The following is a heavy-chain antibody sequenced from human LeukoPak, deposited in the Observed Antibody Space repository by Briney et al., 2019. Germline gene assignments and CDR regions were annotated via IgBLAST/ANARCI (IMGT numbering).Heavy chain of an antibody. CDR3: ARGNRDYYDFASLSPPDY. Sequence: SGTLSLTCTVSGGSISSSSYYWGWIRQPPGKGLEWIGSIYYSGSTYYNPSLKSRVTISVDTSKNQFSLKLSSVTAADTAVYYCARGNRDYYDFASLSPPDYWGQGTLVTVSS. CDR2: IYYSGST. CDR1: GGSISSSSYY. D-gene: IGHD3-3*01. J-gene: IGHJ4*02. V-gene: IGHV4-39*01.